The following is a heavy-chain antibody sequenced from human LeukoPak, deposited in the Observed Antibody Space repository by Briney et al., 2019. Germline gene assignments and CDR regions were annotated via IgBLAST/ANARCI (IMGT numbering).Heavy chain of an antibody. CDR1: GYTFTSYG. J-gene: IGHJ4*02. CDR3: ASLLRSGYPIYYFDY. V-gene: IGHV1-18*01. D-gene: IGHD3-22*01. CDR2: ISANNGNT. Sequence: ASVKVSCKASGYTFTSYGISWVRQAPGQGLEWMGWISANNGNTNYAQKLQGRVTMTTDTSTSTAYMELRSLRSDDTAVYYCASLLRSGYPIYYFDYWGQGGLVTLSP.